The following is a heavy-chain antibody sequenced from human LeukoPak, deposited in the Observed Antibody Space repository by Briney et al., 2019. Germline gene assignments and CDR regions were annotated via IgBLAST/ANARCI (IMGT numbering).Heavy chain of an antibody. D-gene: IGHD2-15*01. CDR2: INHSGST. Sequence: SETLSLTCAVYGGSFSGYYWSWIRQPPGKGLEWIGEINHSGSTNYNPSLKSRVTISVDTSKNQFSLKLSSVTAADTAVYYCARDHIPYCSGGSCYSQTNWYFDLWGRGTLVTVSS. CDR1: GGSFSGYY. CDR3: ARDHIPYCSGGSCYSQTNWYFDL. J-gene: IGHJ2*01. V-gene: IGHV4-34*01.